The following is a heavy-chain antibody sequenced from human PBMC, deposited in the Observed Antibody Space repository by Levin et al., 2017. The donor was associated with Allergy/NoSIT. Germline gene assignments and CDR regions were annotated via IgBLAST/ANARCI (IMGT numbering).Heavy chain of an antibody. CDR2: ITGGGGDR. CDR3: AKKQGGTSGFSFDV. Sequence: GGSLRLSCAASGFTFSDYAMTWVRQAPGKGLEWVSVITGGGGDRYYGDSVKGRFTVSRDNAKDTLYLESNSLRAEDTAIYYCAKKQGGTSGFSFDVWGQGTMVTVSS. J-gene: IGHJ3*01. D-gene: IGHD1-1*01. CDR1: GFTFSDYA. V-gene: IGHV3-23*01.